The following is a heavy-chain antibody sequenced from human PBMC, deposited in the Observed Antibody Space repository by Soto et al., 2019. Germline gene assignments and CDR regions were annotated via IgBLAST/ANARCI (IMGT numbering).Heavy chain of an antibody. V-gene: IGHV4-34*01. D-gene: IGHD2-21*01. CDR3: ARVVRGWHPHFDS. CDR2: INHSGSG. Sequence: SETLSLTCAAYGGPFNGYYWSWIRQPPGKGLEWIGEINHSGSGNYNPSLKSRVTISLDTSKSQFSLKLDSVTAADTAVYYCARVVRGWHPHFDSWGQGTLVTVS. J-gene: IGHJ4*02. CDR1: GGPFNGYY.